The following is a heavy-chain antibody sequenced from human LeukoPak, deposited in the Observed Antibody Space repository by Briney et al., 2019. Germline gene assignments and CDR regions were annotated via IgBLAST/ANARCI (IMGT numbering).Heavy chain of an antibody. CDR1: GYTFTSYV. CDR3: ARGGPYYYDSSGNLDY. CDR2: ISAYNGNT. V-gene: IGHV1-18*01. D-gene: IGHD3-22*01. J-gene: IGHJ4*02. Sequence: GASVKVSCKASGYTFTSYVISWVRQAPGQGLEWMGWISAYNGNTNYAQKLQGRVTMTTDTSTSTAYMELRSLRSDDTAVYYCARGGPYYYDSSGNLDYWGQGTLVTVSS.